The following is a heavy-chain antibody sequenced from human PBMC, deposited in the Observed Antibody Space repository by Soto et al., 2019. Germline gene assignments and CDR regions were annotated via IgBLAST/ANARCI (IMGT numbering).Heavy chain of an antibody. CDR3: ARGSIAARYNWFDP. CDR2: INAGNGNT. CDR1: GYTFTSYA. J-gene: IGHJ5*02. Sequence: ASVKVSCKASGYTFTSYAMHWVRQAPGQRLEWMGWINAGNGNTKYSQKFQGRVTITRDTSASTAYMELSSLRSEDTAVYYCARGSIAARYNWFDPWGQGTLVTV. D-gene: IGHD6-13*01. V-gene: IGHV1-3*01.